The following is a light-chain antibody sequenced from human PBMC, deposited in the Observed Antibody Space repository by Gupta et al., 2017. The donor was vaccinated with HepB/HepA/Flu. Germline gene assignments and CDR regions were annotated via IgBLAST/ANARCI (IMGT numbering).Light chain of an antibody. V-gene: IGKV4-1*01. CDR2: WAS. J-gene: IGKJ2*01. CDR3: QLDDSAPYT. Sequence: DIVVTQSPDSLPVSLGERATINCKSSQSVFYSSTNKNYLAWYHQKPGQPPTLLLYWASSRESGVPDRFSGSGSGTDFTLTIISLLAEDVAVYYCQLDDSAPYTFGQGTRLDIK. CDR1: QSVFYSSTNKNY.